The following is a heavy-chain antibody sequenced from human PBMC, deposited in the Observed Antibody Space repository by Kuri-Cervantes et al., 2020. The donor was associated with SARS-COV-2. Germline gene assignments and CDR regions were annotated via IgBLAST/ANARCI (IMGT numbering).Heavy chain of an antibody. Sequence: GGSLRLSCAASGFTFSSYSMNWVRQVPGKGLEWVSSISSSSSYIYYADSVKGRFTISRDNAKNSLYLQMNSLRAEDTAVYYCARSYDSSGYYYSGSAYYFDYWGQGTLVTVSS. CDR3: ARSYDSSGYYYSGSAYYFDY. D-gene: IGHD3-22*01. CDR2: ISSSSSYI. V-gene: IGHV3-21*01. J-gene: IGHJ4*02. CDR1: GFTFSSYS.